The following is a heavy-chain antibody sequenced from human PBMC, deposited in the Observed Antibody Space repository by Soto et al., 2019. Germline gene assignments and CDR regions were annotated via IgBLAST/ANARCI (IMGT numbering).Heavy chain of an antibody. J-gene: IGHJ6*03. CDR1: GFTFSSYA. D-gene: IGHD6-19*01. CDR3: AKRGGVAVYYYYYMDV. Sequence: GGSFRLSCAASGFTFSSYAMSWVRQAPGKGLEWVSAISGSGGSTYYADSAKGRFTISRDNCKNTLYLQMNSLRAEDTAVYYCAKRGGVAVYYYYYMDVWGKGTTVTVS. CDR2: ISGSGGST. V-gene: IGHV3-23*01.